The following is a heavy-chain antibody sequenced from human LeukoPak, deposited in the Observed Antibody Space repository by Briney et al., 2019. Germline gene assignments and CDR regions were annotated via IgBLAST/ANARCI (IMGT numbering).Heavy chain of an antibody. CDR1: GGSFSGYY. V-gene: IGHV4-34*01. J-gene: IGHJ6*03. CDR2: INHSGST. D-gene: IGHD3-10*01. Sequence: PSETLSLTCAVYGGSFSGYYWSWIRQPPGKGLEWIGEINHSGSTKCNPSLKNQVTISVDTSKNQFSLKLSSVTAADTAVYYCARRLGRKFGERFYYYHYLDVWGKGTTVTISS. CDR3: ARRLGRKFGERFYYYHYLDV.